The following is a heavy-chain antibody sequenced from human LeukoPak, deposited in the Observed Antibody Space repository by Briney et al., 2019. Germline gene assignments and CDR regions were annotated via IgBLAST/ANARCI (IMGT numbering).Heavy chain of an antibody. Sequence: SQTLSLTCTVSGGSISSGSHYWTWIRQPAGKGLEWIGRIYTSGSTNYNPSLKSRVTISVDTSKNQFSLKLSSVTAADTAVYYCAGDGAPYSTGWYYWGQGTLVTVSS. J-gene: IGHJ4*02. CDR2: IYTSGST. V-gene: IGHV4-61*02. CDR3: AGDGAPYSTGWYY. CDR1: GGSISSGSHY. D-gene: IGHD6-19*01.